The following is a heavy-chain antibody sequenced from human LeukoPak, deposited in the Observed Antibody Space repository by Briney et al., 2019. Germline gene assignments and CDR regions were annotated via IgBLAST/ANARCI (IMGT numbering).Heavy chain of an antibody. J-gene: IGHJ4*02. CDR1: GFTFSSYG. Sequence: GGSLRLSCAASGFTFSSYGMHWVRQAPGKGLEWVALIWYDGSNKYYTDPVKGRLTISRDNSKNTLYLQMNSLRAEDTAIYYCAREGPRGNSQFDYWGQGTLVTVSS. CDR3: AREGPRGNSQFDY. V-gene: IGHV3-33*01. CDR2: IWYDGSNK. D-gene: IGHD2/OR15-2a*01.